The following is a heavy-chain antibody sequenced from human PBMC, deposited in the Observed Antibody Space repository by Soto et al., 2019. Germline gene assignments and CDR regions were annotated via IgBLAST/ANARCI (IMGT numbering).Heavy chain of an antibody. CDR1: GESFSGYR. CDR2: INHSGST. CDR3: ARAVSDSSSPEAYYYGMDV. J-gene: IGHJ6*02. D-gene: IGHD6-6*01. V-gene: IGHV4-34*01. Sequence: PSETLSLTCAVYGESFSGYRWTWIRQAPGKGLEWIGEINHSGSTNYNPSLKSRVTISIDTSKNQFSLKLSSVTAADTAVYYCARAVSDSSSPEAYYYGMDVWGQGTTVTASS.